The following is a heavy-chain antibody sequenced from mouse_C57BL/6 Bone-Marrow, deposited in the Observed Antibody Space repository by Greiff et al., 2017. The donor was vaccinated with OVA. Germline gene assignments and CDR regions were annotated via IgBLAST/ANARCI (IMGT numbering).Heavy chain of an antibody. J-gene: IGHJ1*03. CDR2: IDPETGGT. D-gene: IGHD1-1*01. Sequence: QVQLKESGAELVRPGASVTLSCKASGYTFTDYEMHWVKQTPVHGLEWIGAIDPETGGTAYNQKFKGKAILTADKSSSTAYMELRSLTSEDSAVYYCTRSHFCYGSSSWYFDVWGTGTTVTVSS. V-gene: IGHV1-15*01. CDR3: TRSHFCYGSSSWYFDV. CDR1: GYTFTDYE.